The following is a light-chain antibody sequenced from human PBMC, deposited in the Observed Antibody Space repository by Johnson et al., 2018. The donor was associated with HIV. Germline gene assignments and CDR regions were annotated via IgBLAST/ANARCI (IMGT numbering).Light chain of an antibody. Sequence: QSVLTQPPSMSAAPGQKVTISCSGSSSNIGNNYVSWYQQLPGTAPKLLIYDNNKRPSGIPDRFSGSKSGTSATLGITGLQTGDEADYYCGTWDNSLSAGVFGTGTKVTVL. J-gene: IGLJ1*01. V-gene: IGLV1-51*01. CDR2: DNN. CDR1: SSNIGNNY. CDR3: GTWDNSLSAGV.